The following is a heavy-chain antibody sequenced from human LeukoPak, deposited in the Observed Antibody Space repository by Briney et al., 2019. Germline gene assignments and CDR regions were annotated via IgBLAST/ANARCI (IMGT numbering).Heavy chain of an antibody. D-gene: IGHD3-10*01. Sequence: PSETLSLTCTVSGGSISSHYWSWIRQPPGKGLEWIGYIYYSGSTNYNPSLKSRVTISVDTSKSQFSLKLSSVTAADTAVYYCARASRGSFDYWGQGTLVTVSS. CDR1: GGSISSHY. CDR2: IYYSGST. V-gene: IGHV4-59*11. CDR3: ARASRGSFDY. J-gene: IGHJ4*02.